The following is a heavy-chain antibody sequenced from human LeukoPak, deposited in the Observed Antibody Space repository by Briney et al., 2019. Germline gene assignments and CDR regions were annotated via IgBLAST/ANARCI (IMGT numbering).Heavy chain of an antibody. Sequence: SQTLSLTCTVSGGSISSGDYYWSWIRQPPGKGLEWIGYIYYSGSTYYNPSLKSRVTISVDTSKNQFSLKLSSVTAADTAVYYCARALKPYYDILTGCYLSPTLFDYWGQGTLVTVSS. CDR3: ARALKPYYDILTGCYLSPTLFDY. CDR1: GGSISSGDYY. V-gene: IGHV4-30-4*01. J-gene: IGHJ4*02. D-gene: IGHD3-9*01. CDR2: IYYSGST.